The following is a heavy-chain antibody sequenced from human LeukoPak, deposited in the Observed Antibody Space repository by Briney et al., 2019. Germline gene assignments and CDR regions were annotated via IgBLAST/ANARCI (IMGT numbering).Heavy chain of an antibody. CDR3: ATDYSNFQDWFDP. CDR1: GYTFTDYY. V-gene: IGHV1-69-2*01. CDR2: VDPEDGVT. Sequence: ASVKVSFKVSGYTFTDYYMHWVQQAPGKGLEWMGLVDPEDGVTIYAEKFQGRVTITADTSTDTAYMELSSLRSEDTAVYYCATDYSNFQDWFDPWGQETLVTVSS. D-gene: IGHD4-11*01. J-gene: IGHJ5*02.